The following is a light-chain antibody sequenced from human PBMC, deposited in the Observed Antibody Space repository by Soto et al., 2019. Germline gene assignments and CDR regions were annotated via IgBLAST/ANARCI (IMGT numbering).Light chain of an antibody. CDR3: QQYYSTPLT. CDR2: WAS. J-gene: IGKJ4*01. CDR1: QTGLFSSKNKNY. V-gene: IGKV4-1*01. Sequence: DIVMTQSPDSLAVSLGERATINCKSSQTGLFSSKNKNYLAWYQQKSGQPPKLLIYWASIRESGVPDRFSGSGSGTDFTLTISSLQAEDGAVYYCQQYYSTPLTFGGGTKVEMK.